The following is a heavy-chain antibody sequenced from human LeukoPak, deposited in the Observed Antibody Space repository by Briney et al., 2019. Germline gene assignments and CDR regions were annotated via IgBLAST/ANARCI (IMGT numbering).Heavy chain of an antibody. D-gene: IGHD3-22*01. J-gene: IGHJ4*02. Sequence: GGSLRLSCAASGFTFSSQGMHWVRQAPGKGLEWVALIWYDGGNKYYADSVKGRFTISSDNSKNTLYLQMNSLRAEDTAVYYCARGYDTSGYYHDYWGQGTLVTVSS. CDR2: IWYDGGNK. V-gene: IGHV3-33*01. CDR1: GFTFSSQG. CDR3: ARGYDTSGYYHDY.